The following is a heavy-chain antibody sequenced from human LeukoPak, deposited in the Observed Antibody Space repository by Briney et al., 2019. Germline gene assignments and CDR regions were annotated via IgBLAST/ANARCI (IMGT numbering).Heavy chain of an antibody. CDR2: INPNSGGT. CDR1: GYTFTNYY. D-gene: IGHD3-10*01. Sequence: ASVTVSCKASGYTFTNYYMHWVRQAPGQGLEWMGWINPNSGGTNYAQKFQGRVTMTRDTSISTAYMELSRLRSDDTAVYYCARDLEIGIITMVRGVIIPYNWFDPWGQGTLVTVSS. J-gene: IGHJ5*02. V-gene: IGHV1-2*02. CDR3: ARDLEIGIITMVRGVIIPYNWFDP.